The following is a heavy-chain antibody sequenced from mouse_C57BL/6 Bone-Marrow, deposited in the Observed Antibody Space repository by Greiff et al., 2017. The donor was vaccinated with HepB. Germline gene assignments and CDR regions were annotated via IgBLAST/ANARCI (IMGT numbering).Heavy chain of an antibody. Sequence: QVQLQQSGAELVKPGASVKMSCKASGYTFTSYWITWVKQRPGQGLEWIGDIYPGSGSTNYNEKFKSKATLTVATSSSTAYMQLSSLTSEDSAVYYCARYYYYGSSWYYFDYWGQGTTLTVSS. CDR3: ARYYYYGSSWYYFDY. J-gene: IGHJ2*01. V-gene: IGHV1-55*01. CDR2: IYPGSGST. D-gene: IGHD1-1*01. CDR1: GYTFTSYW.